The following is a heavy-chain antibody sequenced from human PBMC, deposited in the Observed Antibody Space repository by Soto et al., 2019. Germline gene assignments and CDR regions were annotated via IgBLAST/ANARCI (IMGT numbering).Heavy chain of an antibody. CDR2: IYYSGST. V-gene: IGHV4-59*01. J-gene: IGHJ4*02. CDR3: ARGVVVAATQFDY. CDR1: GGSISSYY. D-gene: IGHD2-15*01. Sequence: QVQLQESGPGLVKPSETLSLTCTVSGGSISSYYWSWIRQPPGKGLEWIGYIYYSGSTNYNPSLKSRVTISVDTSKNQFSLKLSSVTAADTAVYYCARGVVVAATQFDYWGQGTLVTVSS.